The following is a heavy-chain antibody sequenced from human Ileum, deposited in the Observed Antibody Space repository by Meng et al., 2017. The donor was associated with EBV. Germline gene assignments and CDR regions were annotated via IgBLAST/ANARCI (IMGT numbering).Heavy chain of an antibody. D-gene: IGHD6-13*01. Sequence: RTGLGKRSGSLSLTCSLSGGSISSSDYHWGWIRQPPGKGPEWIGTVYYTGRTYYNPSLKSRLTILVDTSKNQFSLKLSSVTAADTAVYSCARVHSSSYYFYFDLWGQGSLVTVSS. CDR2: VYYTGRT. J-gene: IGHJ4*02. V-gene: IGHV4-39*07. CDR1: GGSISSSDYH. CDR3: ARVHSSSYYFYFDL.